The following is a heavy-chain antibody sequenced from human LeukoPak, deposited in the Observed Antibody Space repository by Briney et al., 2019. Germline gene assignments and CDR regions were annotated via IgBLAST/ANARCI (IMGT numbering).Heavy chain of an antibody. CDR3: ARAPTWGTGFDP. CDR2: IYAGGST. D-gene: IGHD3-16*01. CDR1: GFTVSSSY. J-gene: IGHJ5*02. Sequence: GGSLRLSCAASGFTVSSSYMSWVRQAPGKGLEWVSLIYAGGSTYFPDSVKGRFTISRDNSKNTLYLQMNSLRAEDTAVYYCARAPTWGTGFDPWGQGTLVTVSS. V-gene: IGHV3-66*01.